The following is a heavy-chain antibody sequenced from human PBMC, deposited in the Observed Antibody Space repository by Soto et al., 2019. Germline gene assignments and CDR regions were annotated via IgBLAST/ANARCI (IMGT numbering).Heavy chain of an antibody. J-gene: IGHJ4*02. CDR1: GFTFSSYG. CDR2: ISYDGSNK. CDR3: AKRGSRGGSYS. Sequence: GGSLRVSWAASGFTFSSYGMRWVSQAPGKGLEWVAVISYDGSNKYYADSVKGRFTISRDNSKNTLYLQMNSLRAEDTAVYYCAKRGSRGGSYSWGQGTLVTVSS. V-gene: IGHV3-30*18. D-gene: IGHD1-26*01.